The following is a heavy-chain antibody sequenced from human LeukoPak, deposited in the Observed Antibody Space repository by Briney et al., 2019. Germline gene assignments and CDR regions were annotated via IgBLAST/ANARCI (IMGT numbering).Heavy chain of an antibody. D-gene: IGHD3-22*01. CDR1: GYSFTNYW. CDR2: INPDDSEI. Sequence: GEPLKISCKGSGYSFTNYWIGWVRQTPGKGLEWMGIINPDDSEIKYSPSLQGQVTISADKSISTAYLQWSSLKASDTAMYYCARLYGYCYDSSGYYWGQGTLVTVSS. V-gene: IGHV5-51*01. J-gene: IGHJ4*02. CDR3: ARLYGYCYDSSGYY.